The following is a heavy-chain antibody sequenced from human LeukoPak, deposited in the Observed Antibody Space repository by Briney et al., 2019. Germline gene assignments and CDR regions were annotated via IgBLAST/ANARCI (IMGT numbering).Heavy chain of an antibody. Sequence: ASVKVSCKASGYTFTSYDITWVRQAPGQGLEWMGWISGYNGNTNYAQKLQGRVTMTTDTSTTTAYMELRSLRSDDTAVVALEYQSQAHFDLWGRGTLVTVSS. V-gene: IGHV1-18*04. CDR2: ISGYNGNT. CDR3: EYQSQAHFDL. D-gene: IGHD2-2*01. J-gene: IGHJ2*01. CDR1: GYTFTSYD.